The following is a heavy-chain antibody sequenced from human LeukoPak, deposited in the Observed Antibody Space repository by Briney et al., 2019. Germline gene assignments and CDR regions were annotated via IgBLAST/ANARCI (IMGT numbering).Heavy chain of an antibody. Sequence: SETLSLTCTVSVASISSYYWSWIPHTPGKGREWIGDIYYSGSTHDNPSLKSRVTISVDTSKNQFSLKLSSVTAADTDVYYCARHTDIAPLSSLKYWGQGTLVTVCS. J-gene: IGHJ4*02. CDR2: IYYSGST. D-gene: IGHD6-13*01. CDR3: ARHTDIAPLSSLKY. CDR1: VASISSYY. V-gene: IGHV4-59*08.